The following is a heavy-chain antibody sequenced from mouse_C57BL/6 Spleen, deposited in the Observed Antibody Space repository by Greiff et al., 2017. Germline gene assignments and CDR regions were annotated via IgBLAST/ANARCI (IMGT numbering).Heavy chain of an antibody. CDR3: ARVSVVAKAMDY. J-gene: IGHJ4*01. CDR1: GYTFTSYW. CDR2: VHPNSGST. V-gene: IGHV1-64*01. Sequence: QVQLQQPGAELVKPGASVKLSCKASGYTFTSYWMHWVKQRPGQGLEWIGMVHPNSGSTNYNEKFESKATLTVDKSSSTAYMQLSSLTSADSAVYYCARVSVVAKAMDYWGQGTSVTVSS. D-gene: IGHD1-1*01.